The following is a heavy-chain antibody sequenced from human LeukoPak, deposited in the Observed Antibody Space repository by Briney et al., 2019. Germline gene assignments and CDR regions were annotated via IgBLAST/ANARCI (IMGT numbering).Heavy chain of an antibody. V-gene: IGHV3-7*01. CDR3: ARYSGSFPGWLDP. Sequence: HPGGSLRLSCAASGLTFSSSWMNWVRQAPGKGLEWVANINPAGSQKNYVDSVKGRFTISRDNAMNSVFLQIDSLRAEDTGVYYCARYSGSFPGWLDPWGQGTLVTVSS. D-gene: IGHD1-26*01. J-gene: IGHJ5*02. CDR2: INPAGSQK. CDR1: GLTFSSSW.